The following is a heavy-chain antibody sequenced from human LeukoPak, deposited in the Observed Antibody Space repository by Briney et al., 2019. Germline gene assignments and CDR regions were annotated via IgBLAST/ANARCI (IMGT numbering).Heavy chain of an antibody. V-gene: IGHV4-39*07. J-gene: IGHJ4*02. CDR3: ARVGDHRVVAATLPNTAMVRPFDY. Sequence: PSETLSLTCTVSGGSISSSSYYWGWIRQPPGKGLEWIGSIYYSGSTYYNPSLKSRVTISVDTSKNQFSLKLSSVTAADTAVYYCARVGDHRVVAATLPNTAMVRPFDYWGQGTLVTVSS. D-gene: IGHD2-15*01. CDR2: IYYSGST. CDR1: GGSISSSSYY.